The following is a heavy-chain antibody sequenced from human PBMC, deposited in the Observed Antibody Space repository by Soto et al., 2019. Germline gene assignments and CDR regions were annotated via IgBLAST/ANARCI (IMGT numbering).Heavy chain of an antibody. CDR2: IYYSGST. D-gene: IGHD3-3*01. CDR1: GGSISSGGYY. Sequence: SETLSLTCTVSGGSISSGGYYWSWIRQHPGKGLEWIGYIYYSGSTYYNPSLKSRVTISVDTSKNQFSLKLSSVTAADTAVYYCARWYYDFWSGYSPPTYYGMDVWGQGTTVTVSS. V-gene: IGHV4-31*03. J-gene: IGHJ6*02. CDR3: ARWYYDFWSGYSPPTYYGMDV.